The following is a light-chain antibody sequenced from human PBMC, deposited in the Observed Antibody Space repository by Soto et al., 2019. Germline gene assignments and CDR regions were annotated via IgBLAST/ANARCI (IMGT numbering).Light chain of an antibody. CDR3: MQPLQTPWT. CDR2: LAS. J-gene: IGKJ1*01. V-gene: IGKV2-28*01. CDR1: QSLLHSSGYNY. Sequence: DIVMTQSPLSLRVTPGEPASISCRSSQSLLHSSGYNYLHWYLQKPGQSPQLLVSLASDRASGVPDRFSGSGSGTDFTLKITRVEAEDVGVYYCMQPLQTPWTFGQGTKV.